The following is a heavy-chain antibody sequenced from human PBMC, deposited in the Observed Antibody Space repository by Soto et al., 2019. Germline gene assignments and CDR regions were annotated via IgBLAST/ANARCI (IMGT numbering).Heavy chain of an antibody. CDR2: IYPGDSDT. D-gene: IGHD6-6*01. CDR3: ARRGYSSSLVKYYFDY. V-gene: IGHV5-51*01. CDR1: GYSFASYW. J-gene: IGHJ4*02. Sequence: GESLKISCKGSGYSFASYWIGWVRQMPGKGLEWMGIIYPGDSDTRYNPSFQGQVTMSADRSIDTAFLQWFGLKASDTAIFYCARRGYSSSLVKYYFDYWGQGTLHDVSS.